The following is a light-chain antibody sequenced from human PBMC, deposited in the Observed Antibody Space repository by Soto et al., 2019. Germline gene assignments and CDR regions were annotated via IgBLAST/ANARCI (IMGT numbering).Light chain of an antibody. V-gene: IGKV1-39*01. CDR3: QQSSSSPLS. CDR1: QSISSY. CDR2: AAS. J-gene: IGKJ4*01. Sequence: DIQMTQSPSSLSASVGDRVTITCRASQSISSYLNWYQQKPGKAPKLLIYAASSLQSGVTPRLSVTGSWTDFTLTITSLQPEDCVTYECQQSSSSPLSVGGGTKVEIK.